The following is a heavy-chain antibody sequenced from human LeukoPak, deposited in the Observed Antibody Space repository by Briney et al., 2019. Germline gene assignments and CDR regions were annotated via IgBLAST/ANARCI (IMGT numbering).Heavy chain of an antibody. CDR3: AKTGYYYGSGSYYFPDY. D-gene: IGHD3-10*01. Sequence: GGSVRLSCAASGFPFTNYAMGWVRQAPGKGLEWVSGINGNGDSSYYADSVKGRFTISRDNSKSALYLQLNSLRAEDTAVYYCAKTGYYYGSGSYYFPDYWGQGTLVTVSS. J-gene: IGHJ4*02. CDR2: INGNGDSS. CDR1: GFPFTNYA. V-gene: IGHV3-23*01.